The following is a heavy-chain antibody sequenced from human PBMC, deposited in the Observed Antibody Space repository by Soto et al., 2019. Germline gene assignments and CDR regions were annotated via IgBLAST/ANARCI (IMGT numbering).Heavy chain of an antibody. V-gene: IGHV3-23*01. CDR2: ISSSGANT. Sequence: PGGSLRLSCAASGFTFSSYSMSWVRQAPGKGLEWVSDISSSGANTYYADAVKGRFTISRDNSKNTLFLQMNSLRADDTAVYYCAKGTVDYWGLGTLVTVSS. CDR1: GFTFSSYS. J-gene: IGHJ4*02. CDR3: AKGTVDY.